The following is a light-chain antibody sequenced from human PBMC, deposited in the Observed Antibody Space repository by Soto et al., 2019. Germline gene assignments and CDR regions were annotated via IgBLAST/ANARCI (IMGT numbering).Light chain of an antibody. Sequence: QSALTQPASVSGSPGQSITISCTGTSSDVGGYNYVSWYQQHPGKAPKLMIYEVSNRPSGVSNRFSGSKSGNTASLTISGLQAEAEADYYCSSYTSSSTVVFGGWTKLTVL. V-gene: IGLV2-14*01. CDR3: SSYTSSSTVV. CDR2: EVS. CDR1: SSDVGGYNY. J-gene: IGLJ2*01.